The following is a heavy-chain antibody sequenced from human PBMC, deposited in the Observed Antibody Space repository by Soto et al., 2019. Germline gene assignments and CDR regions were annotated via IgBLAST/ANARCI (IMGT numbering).Heavy chain of an antibody. CDR2: ISSSSSTI. CDR3: ERDDTRYCSSTSCQQVPTVDY. CDR1: GFTFSSYS. J-gene: IGHJ4*02. D-gene: IGHD2-2*01. V-gene: IGHV3-48*02. Sequence: EVQLVESGGGLVQPGWSLRLSCAASGFTFSSYSMNWVRHAPGKGLEWVSYISSSSSTIYYADSVKGRFTISRDNAKNSLYLQMNSLRDEDTAVYYCERDDTRYCSSTSCQQVPTVDYWGQGTLVTVSS.